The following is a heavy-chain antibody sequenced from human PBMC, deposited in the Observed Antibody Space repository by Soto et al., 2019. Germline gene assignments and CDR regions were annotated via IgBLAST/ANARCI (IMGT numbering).Heavy chain of an antibody. V-gene: IGHV5-51*01. Sequence: PGESLKISCKGSGYSFTSYWIGWVRQMPGKGLEWMGIIYPGDSDTRYSPSFQGQVTISADKSISTAYLQWSSLKASDTAMYYCARHGAYGSGSYRPRPIDYWGQGTLVTVSS. CDR3: ARHGAYGSGSYRPRPIDY. J-gene: IGHJ4*02. D-gene: IGHD3-10*01. CDR2: IYPGDSDT. CDR1: GYSFTSYW.